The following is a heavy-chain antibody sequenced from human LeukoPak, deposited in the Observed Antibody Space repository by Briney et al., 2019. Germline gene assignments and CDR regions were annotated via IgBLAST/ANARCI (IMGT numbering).Heavy chain of an antibody. J-gene: IGHJ4*02. CDR1: GFTFSSYS. Sequence: GGSLRLACAVSGFTFSSYSMSWVRQAPGKGLEWVSAISGSGGRTYYADFVKGRFTISRDNSKNTLYLQMNSLRAQDRAVYYCAKDKYYYDSSGYYSYPDYWGQGTLVTVSS. CDR3: AKDKYYYDSSGYYSYPDY. CDR2: ISGSGGRT. V-gene: IGHV3-23*01. D-gene: IGHD3-22*01.